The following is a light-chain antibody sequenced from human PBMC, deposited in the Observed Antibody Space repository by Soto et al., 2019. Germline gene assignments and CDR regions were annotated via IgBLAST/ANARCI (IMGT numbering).Light chain of an antibody. CDR3: QQYDNWPPWT. Sequence: DTVMTQSPATLSLSPGETATLSCRASESVGSHLAWYQQIPGQAPRLLIYGVSTRATGIPARFRGSGSETEFSLNITSLQSEDFGVYFCQQYDNWPPWTFGQGTKVDIK. J-gene: IGKJ1*01. CDR2: GVS. CDR1: ESVGSH. V-gene: IGKV3-15*01.